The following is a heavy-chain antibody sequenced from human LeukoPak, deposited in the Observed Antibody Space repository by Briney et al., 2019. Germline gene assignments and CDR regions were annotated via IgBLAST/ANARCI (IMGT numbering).Heavy chain of an antibody. V-gene: IGHV3-30*18. CDR1: GFTFSSYG. J-gene: IGHJ6*02. Sequence: PGGSLGLSCAASGFTFSSYGMHWVRQAPGKGLEWVAVISYDGSNKYYADSVKGRFTISRDNSKNTLYLQMNSLRAEDTAVYYCAKDRRYSGYDYTYYYYYGMDVWGQGTTVTVSS. CDR3: AKDRRYSGYDYTYYYYYGMDV. D-gene: IGHD5-12*01. CDR2: ISYDGSNK.